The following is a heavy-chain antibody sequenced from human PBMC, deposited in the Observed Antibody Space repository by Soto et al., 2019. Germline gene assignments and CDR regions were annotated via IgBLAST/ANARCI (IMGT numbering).Heavy chain of an antibody. CDR3: ARVYYDSSGYWSVFFDY. J-gene: IGHJ4*02. D-gene: IGHD3-22*01. Sequence: PSETLSLTCTVSGGSISSGGYYWSWIRQHPGKGLEWIGYIYYSGSTYYNPSLKSRVTISEDTSKNQFSLKLSSVTAADTAVYYCARVYYDSSGYWSVFFDYWGQGTLVTVSS. CDR1: GGSISSGGYY. CDR2: IYYSGST. V-gene: IGHV4-31*02.